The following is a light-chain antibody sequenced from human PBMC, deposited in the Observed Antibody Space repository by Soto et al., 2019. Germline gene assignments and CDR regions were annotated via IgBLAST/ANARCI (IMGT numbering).Light chain of an antibody. CDR3: QQYGSSPLT. CDR1: QSVSSTY. Sequence: EIVLTQSPGTLSLSPGERATLSCRASQSVSSTYLAWYQQKPGQAPRLLIYGASSRATGIPDRFSGSGSGTDFTLTISRLEPEDFAVYYCQQYGSSPLTFGGGTKVKNK. CDR2: GAS. J-gene: IGKJ4*01. V-gene: IGKV3-20*01.